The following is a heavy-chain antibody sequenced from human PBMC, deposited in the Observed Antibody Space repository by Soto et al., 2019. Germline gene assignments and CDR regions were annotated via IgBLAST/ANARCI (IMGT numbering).Heavy chain of an antibody. D-gene: IGHD6-13*01. V-gene: IGHV4-39*01. Sequence: SETLSLTCTVSGGSISSYYWGWIRQPPGKGLEWIGSIYYSGSTYYNPSLKSRVTISVDTSKNQFSLKLSSATAADTAVYYCARHQSHSSSYVDPWGQGTLVTVSS. CDR1: GGSISSYY. CDR3: ARHQSHSSSYVDP. J-gene: IGHJ5*02. CDR2: IYYSGST.